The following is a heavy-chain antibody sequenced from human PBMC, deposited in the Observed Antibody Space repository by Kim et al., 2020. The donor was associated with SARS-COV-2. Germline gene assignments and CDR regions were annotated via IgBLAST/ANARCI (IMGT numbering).Heavy chain of an antibody. J-gene: IGHJ4*02. Sequence: GGSLRLSCAASGFTFSDHDIDWVRQAPGKGLEWVGRSKNRRGSYTTDYAASVTGRFTISRGDSMDFLYLQMSSLKIEDTAVYYCVSPQYGYHFYYCGRGT. CDR2: SKNRRGSYTT. D-gene: IGHD5-12*01. V-gene: IGHV3-72*01. CDR3: VSPQYGYHFYY. CDR1: GFTFSDHD.